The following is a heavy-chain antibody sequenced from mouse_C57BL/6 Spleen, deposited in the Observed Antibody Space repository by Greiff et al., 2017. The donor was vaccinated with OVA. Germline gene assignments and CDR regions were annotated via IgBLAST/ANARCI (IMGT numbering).Heavy chain of an antibody. V-gene: IGHV1-55*01. Sequence: QVQLQQSGAELVKPGASVKMSCKASGYTFTSYWITWVKQRPGQGLEWIGDIYPGSGSTNYNEKFKSKATLTVDTSSSTAYMQLSSLTSEDSAVYYCAREGLGGSYAMDYWGQGTSVTVSS. CDR2: IYPGSGST. D-gene: IGHD2-4*01. CDR1: GYTFTSYW. J-gene: IGHJ4*01. CDR3: AREGLGGSYAMDY.